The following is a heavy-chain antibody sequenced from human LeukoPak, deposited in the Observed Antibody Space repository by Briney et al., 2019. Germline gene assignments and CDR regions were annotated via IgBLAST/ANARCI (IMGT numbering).Heavy chain of an antibody. D-gene: IGHD3-22*01. Sequence: PGGSLRLSCAASGFTVSSNYMSWVRQAPGKGLEWVSVIYTGGSTFYADSVKGRFTISRDNSKNTLYLQMNSLRAEDTAVYYCARREYYYDSSGSSNDYWGQGTLVTVSS. CDR1: GFTVSSNY. CDR3: ARREYYYDSSGSSNDY. CDR2: IYTGGST. V-gene: IGHV3-66*04. J-gene: IGHJ4*02.